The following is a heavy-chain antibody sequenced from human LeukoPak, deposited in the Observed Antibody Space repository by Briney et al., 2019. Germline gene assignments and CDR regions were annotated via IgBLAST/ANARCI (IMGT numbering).Heavy chain of an antibody. CDR2: TYSRSKWFN. CDR1: GDSVSSKSAS. CDR3: ARGTGSLDY. J-gene: IGHJ4*02. D-gene: IGHD1-26*01. V-gene: IGHV6-1*01. Sequence: SQTLSLTCAISGDSVSSKSASWNWIRRSPSRGLEWLGRTYSRSKWFNDYAVSVKSRITINPDTSKNQFSLHLTSVTPDDTAVYYRARGTGSLDYWGQGTLVTVSS.